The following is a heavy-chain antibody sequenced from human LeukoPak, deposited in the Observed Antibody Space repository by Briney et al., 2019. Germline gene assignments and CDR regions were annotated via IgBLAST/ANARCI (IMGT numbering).Heavy chain of an antibody. CDR3: ARTLTTGGLDY. CDR1: GGSFSGYY. D-gene: IGHD4-17*01. Sequence: SETLSLTCAVYGGSFSGYYWSRIRQPPGKGLEWIGEINHSGSTNYNPSLKSRVTISVDTSKNQFSLKLSSVTAADTAVYYCARTLTTGGLDYWGQGTLVTVSS. V-gene: IGHV4-34*01. CDR2: INHSGST. J-gene: IGHJ4*02.